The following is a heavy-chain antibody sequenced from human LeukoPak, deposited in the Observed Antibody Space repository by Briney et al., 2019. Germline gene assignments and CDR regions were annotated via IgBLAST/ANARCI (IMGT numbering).Heavy chain of an antibody. D-gene: IGHD6-19*01. CDR3: ARGLGRYRGFNYYYYMDV. CDR2: IYTSGST. V-gene: IGHV4-61*02. Sequence: PSETLSLTCTVSGGSISSGSYYWSWIRQPAGKGLEWIGRIYTSGSTNYNPSLKSRVTISVDTSKNQFSLKLSSVTAADTAVYYCARGLGRYRGFNYYYYMDVWGKGTTVTVSS. CDR1: GGSISSGSYY. J-gene: IGHJ6*03.